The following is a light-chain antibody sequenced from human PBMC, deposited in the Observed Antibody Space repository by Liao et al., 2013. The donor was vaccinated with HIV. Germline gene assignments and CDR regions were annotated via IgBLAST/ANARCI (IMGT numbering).Light chain of an antibody. J-gene: IGLJ2*01. CDR3: QAWDSRVV. V-gene: IGLV3-21*01. CDR2: QDS. Sequence: SYVLTQPPSVSVAPGKTARITCGGNNIGSNSVHWYQQKPGQAPVLVIYQDSKRPSGIPERFSGSNSGNTATLTISGTQAMDEADYYCQAWDSRVVFGGGTKLTVL. CDR1: NIGSNS.